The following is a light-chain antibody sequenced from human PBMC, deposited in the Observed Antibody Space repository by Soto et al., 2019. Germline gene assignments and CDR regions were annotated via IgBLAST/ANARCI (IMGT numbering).Light chain of an antibody. CDR1: QSVSSN. CDR3: QQYNNWPGT. V-gene: IGKV3-15*01. J-gene: IGKJ2*01. CDR2: GAS. Sequence: EILVMHAPATLSVSPGERATLSCRASQSVSSNLAWYQQKPGQAPRLLIYGASTRATGIPARFSGSGSGTEFTLTISSLQSEDFAVYYCQQYNNWPGTFGQGTKVDIK.